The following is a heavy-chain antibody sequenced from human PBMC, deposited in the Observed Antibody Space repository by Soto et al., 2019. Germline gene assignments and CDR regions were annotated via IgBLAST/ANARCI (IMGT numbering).Heavy chain of an antibody. V-gene: IGHV3-11*01. J-gene: IGHJ4*02. CDR3: ASDPYYYASGF. CDR1: GFRFRDVY. D-gene: IGHD3-10*01. CDR2: ISGDGATI. Sequence: QVQLVQSGGGLVEPGGSLRLSCAASGFRFRDVYMTWIRQAPGKGLEWVSKISGDGATIYYADSVKGRFTVSRDNARNSVYLQMNSLRADDTAVYYCASDPYYYASGFWGQGTLVTVSS.